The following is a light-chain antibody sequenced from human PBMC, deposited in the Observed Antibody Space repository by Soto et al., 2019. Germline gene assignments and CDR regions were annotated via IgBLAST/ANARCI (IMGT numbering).Light chain of an antibody. Sequence: EIVLTQSPGTLSLSPGERATLSCRASQSVSSYLAWYQQKPCQAPRLLIYDASNRATGIPARFSGSGSGTDFTLTISSLEPEDFAVYYGQQRSNWPTITFGQGTRLEIK. CDR2: DAS. V-gene: IGKV3-11*01. J-gene: IGKJ5*01. CDR3: QQRSNWPTIT. CDR1: QSVSSY.